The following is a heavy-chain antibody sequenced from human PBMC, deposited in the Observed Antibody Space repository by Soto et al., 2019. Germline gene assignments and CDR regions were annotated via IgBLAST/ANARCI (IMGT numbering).Heavy chain of an antibody. J-gene: IGHJ3*02. Sequence: QVQLVQSGAEVKKPGASVKVSCKASGYTFTSYGISWVRQAPGQGLEWMGWISAYNDNTNYAQKLQGRVTMTTDTSTSTAYMELRSLRSDDTAVYYCASAASATAILHDAFDIWGQGTMVTVSS. D-gene: IGHD2-2*02. V-gene: IGHV1-18*01. CDR2: ISAYNDNT. CDR1: GYTFTSYG. CDR3: ASAASATAILHDAFDI.